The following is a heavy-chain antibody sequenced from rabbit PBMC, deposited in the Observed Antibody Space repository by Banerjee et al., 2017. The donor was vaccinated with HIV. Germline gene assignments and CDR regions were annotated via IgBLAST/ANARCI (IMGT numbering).Heavy chain of an antibody. J-gene: IGHJ3*01. CDR1: GFDFSSYG. CDR2: IYTGSGST. CDR3: ARSIYASSSGFYGL. Sequence: QEQLKESGGDLVKPEGSLKLSCKASGFDFSSYGVSWVRQAPGKGLEWIAYIYTGSGSTYYASWAKGRFTISKTSSTTVTLQMTSLTAADTATYFCARSIYASSSGFYGLWGQGTLVTVS. V-gene: IGHV1S45*01. D-gene: IGHD1-1*01.